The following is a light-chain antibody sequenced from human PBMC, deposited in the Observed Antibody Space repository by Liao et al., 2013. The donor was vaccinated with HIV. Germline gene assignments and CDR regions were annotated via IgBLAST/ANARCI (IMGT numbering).Light chain of an antibody. CDR2: YDS. V-gene: IGLV3-21*02. Sequence: SYVLTQPPSVSVAPGETASIACGGPNIGGFSVHWYQQKPGQAPRLVVFYDSDRPSGIPERFSGSNSGDTATLTISRVEAGDEADYYCQVWDRGSAHPTVFGPGTKVTVL. CDR3: QVWDRGSAHPTV. CDR1: NIGGFS. J-gene: IGLJ1*01.